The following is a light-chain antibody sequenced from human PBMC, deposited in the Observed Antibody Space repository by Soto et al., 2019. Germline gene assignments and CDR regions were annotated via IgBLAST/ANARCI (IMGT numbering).Light chain of an antibody. Sequence: QSVLTQPASVSGSPGQSITISCTGTSSDVGGYNYVSWYQQHPGKAPKLMIYDVSNRPSGVSNRFSGSKSGNTASLTISGLQAEDEAAYYCSSYTSRTTDVFGTGTKVTV. J-gene: IGLJ1*01. CDR3: SSYTSRTTDV. CDR2: DVS. CDR1: SSDVGGYNY. V-gene: IGLV2-14*03.